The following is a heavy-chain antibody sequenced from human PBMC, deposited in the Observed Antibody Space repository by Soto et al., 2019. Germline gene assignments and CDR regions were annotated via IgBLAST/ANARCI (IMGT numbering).Heavy chain of an antibody. CDR2: INAGNGNT. J-gene: IGHJ4*02. V-gene: IGHV1-3*05. CDR3: ARSIVVVTALDY. Sequence: QVQLVQSGAEEKKPGASVKVSCKASGYTFTSYAMHWVRQAPGQRLEWMGWINAGNGNTKYSQKFQGRVTITSDTSASTAYMALSRLRSEDTAVYYCARSIVVVTALDYWGQGTLVTVSS. D-gene: IGHD2-21*02. CDR1: GYTFTSYA.